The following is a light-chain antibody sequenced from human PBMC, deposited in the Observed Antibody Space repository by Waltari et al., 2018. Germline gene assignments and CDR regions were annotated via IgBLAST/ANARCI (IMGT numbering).Light chain of an antibody. CDR2: GAS. Sequence: EVVMTQSPATLSVSPGESATLPCRASQSISINLVWYQQKPGQAPGLLMYGASTRATDIPARFSGSGSGTEFTLTISSLQSEDAAVYYCQQFNDWPRTFGQGTKVEIK. CDR1: QSISIN. J-gene: IGKJ1*01. V-gene: IGKV3-15*01. CDR3: QQFNDWPRT.